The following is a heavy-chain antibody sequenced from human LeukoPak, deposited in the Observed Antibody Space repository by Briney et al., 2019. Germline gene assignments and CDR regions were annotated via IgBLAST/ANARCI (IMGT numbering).Heavy chain of an antibody. Sequence: PSETLSLTCTVSGGSIISSDYHWGWVRQPPGKGLEWIGTISYSGNTDYNPSLRSRVTISVDTSNNQFTLRLGSVTAADTAVYHCARHCCSGPAKRVFDIWGQGTMVTVSS. CDR1: GGSIISSDYH. J-gene: IGHJ3*02. CDR3: ARHCCSGPAKRVFDI. V-gene: IGHV4-39*01. D-gene: IGHD2-15*01. CDR2: ISYSGNT.